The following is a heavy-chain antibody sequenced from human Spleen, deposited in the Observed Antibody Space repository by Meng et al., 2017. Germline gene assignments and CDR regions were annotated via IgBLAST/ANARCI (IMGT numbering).Heavy chain of an antibody. CDR1: GFTFSRFA. Sequence: GGSLRLSCAASGFTFSRFAMSWVRQAPGKGLVWVSRINSDGSDTKYADSVKGRFTISRDNAKNTLYLQMNSLRAEDTAVYYCARDPSPRGDYDYFDYWGQGALVTVSS. J-gene: IGHJ4*02. CDR2: INSDGSDT. CDR3: ARDPSPRGDYDYFDY. D-gene: IGHD4-17*01. V-gene: IGHV3-74*01.